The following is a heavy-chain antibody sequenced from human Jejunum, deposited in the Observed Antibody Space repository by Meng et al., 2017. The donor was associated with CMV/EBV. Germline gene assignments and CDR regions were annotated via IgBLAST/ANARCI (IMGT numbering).Heavy chain of an antibody. J-gene: IGHJ4*02. CDR3: AITSSGLYYFHY. V-gene: IGHV3-53*01. D-gene: IGHD2-2*01. Sequence: LAWAGSGFSVSTPYMSWVREAPGKGLEWVSVIYTGGTAYYADSVKGRFTISRDHSKNTLFLQMNSLRVEDTARYYCAITSSGLYYFHYWGQGTLVTVSS. CDR2: IYTGGTA. CDR1: GFSVSTPY.